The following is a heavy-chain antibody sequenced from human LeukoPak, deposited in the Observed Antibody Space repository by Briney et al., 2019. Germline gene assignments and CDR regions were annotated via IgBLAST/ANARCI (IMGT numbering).Heavy chain of an antibody. D-gene: IGHD6-19*01. CDR3: ARDRWHSSGWYTGEFDY. Sequence: PGGALRLSCAASGFSFMTYSMNSVPQAPGKGLEWVSSISLRGTYLYYSDSVKGRFTISRDNAKNSLYLQMNSLRAEDTAVYYCARDRWHSSGWYTGEFDYWGQGTLVTVSS. J-gene: IGHJ4*02. CDR1: GFSFMTYS. V-gene: IGHV3-21*01. CDR2: ISLRGTYL.